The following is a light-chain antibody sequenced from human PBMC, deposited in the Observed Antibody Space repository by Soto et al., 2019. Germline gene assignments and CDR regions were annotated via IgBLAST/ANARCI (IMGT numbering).Light chain of an antibody. V-gene: IGKV1-39*01. CDR2: AAS. Sequence: DIQMTQSPSSLSASVGDRVTITCRASQSISSYLNRYQQKPGKDPNLLIYAASSLRSGGPSRFSGSGSATDFTLTISSMQPEDFATYYCQQSYSTPPITFGQGTRLEIK. CDR3: QQSYSTPPIT. CDR1: QSISSY. J-gene: IGKJ5*01.